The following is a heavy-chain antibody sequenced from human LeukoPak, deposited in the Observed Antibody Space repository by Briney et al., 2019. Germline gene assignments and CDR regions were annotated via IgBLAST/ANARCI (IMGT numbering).Heavy chain of an antibody. CDR1: GFTFSRYT. V-gene: IGHV3-21*04. D-gene: IGHD6-13*01. Sequence: GGSLRLSCAASGFTFSRYTVNWVRQAPGKGLEWVSSITSSSTYIYYADSVKGRFTISRDNAKNSLYLQMNSLRAEDTAVYYCARGRRSSYIDYWGQGTLVTVSS. CDR3: ARGRRSSYIDY. CDR2: ITSSSTYI. J-gene: IGHJ4*02.